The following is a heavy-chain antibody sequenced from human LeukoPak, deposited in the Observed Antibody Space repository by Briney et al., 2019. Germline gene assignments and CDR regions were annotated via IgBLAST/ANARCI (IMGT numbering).Heavy chain of an antibody. CDR1: GYSFTGYG. J-gene: IGHJ4*02. CDR3: ARGIGSYGDSGLPFAY. CDR2: ISAYNGNT. V-gene: IGHV1-18*01. D-gene: IGHD4-17*01. Sequence: GASVKVSCKASGYSFTGYGIGWVRQAPGQGPEWMGWISAYNGNTKHAQKFQGRVTMTTDTSTSTAYMELRSLRSDDTAVYYCARGIGSYGDSGLPFAYWGQGTLVTVSS.